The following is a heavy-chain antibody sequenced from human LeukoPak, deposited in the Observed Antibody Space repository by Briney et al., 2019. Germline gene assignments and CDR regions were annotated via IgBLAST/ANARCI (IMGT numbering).Heavy chain of an antibody. Sequence: PGGSLRLSCAASGFTFSSYWMSWVRQAPGKGLEWVANIKQDGSEKYYVDSVKGRFTISGDNAKNSLYLQMNSLRAEDTAVYYCARSQNYDFWSGYYRDAFDIWGQGTMVTVSS. CDR2: IKQDGSEK. CDR3: ARSQNYDFWSGYYRDAFDI. CDR1: GFTFSSYW. J-gene: IGHJ3*02. D-gene: IGHD3-3*01. V-gene: IGHV3-7*01.